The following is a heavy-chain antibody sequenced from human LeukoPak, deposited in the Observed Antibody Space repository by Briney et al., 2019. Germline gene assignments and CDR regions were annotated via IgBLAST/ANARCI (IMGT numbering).Heavy chain of an antibody. CDR3: ARVTFSGFFDY. CDR2: IYYSGST. J-gene: IGHJ4*02. V-gene: IGHV4-30-4*01. D-gene: IGHD2/OR15-2a*01. CDR1: GGSINSGDYY. Sequence: SQALSLTCTVSGGSINSGDYYWSWIRQPPGKGLELIGYIYYSGSTFYNPSLKSRLIISVDRSMNHFSLNLNSLTAADTAVYYCARVTFSGFFDYWGQGRLVTVSS.